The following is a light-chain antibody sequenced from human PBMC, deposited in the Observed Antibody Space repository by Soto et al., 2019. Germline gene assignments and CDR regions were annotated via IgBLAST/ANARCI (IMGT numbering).Light chain of an antibody. V-gene: IGLV3-21*04. CDR1: NIGSKS. CDR3: QVWDSSSDHPVV. CDR2: YDS. J-gene: IGLJ2*01. Sequence: SYELTQPPSVSVAPGKTARITCGGNNIGSKSVHWYQQKRGQAPVLVIYYDSDRPSGIPERFAGSNSGNTATLTISRVEAGDEADYYCQVWDSSSDHPVVFGGGTKLTVL.